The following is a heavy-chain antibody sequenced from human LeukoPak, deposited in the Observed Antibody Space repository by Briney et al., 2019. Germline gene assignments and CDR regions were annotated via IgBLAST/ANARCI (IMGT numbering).Heavy chain of an antibody. D-gene: IGHD3-16*01. Sequence: SETLSLTCTVSGGSISSSSYYWRWIRQPPGRGLEGIGCIYYSGSTYYHPSPKRRVTIQVDKSKNQFSLKLSPVAAAGASVCYGAGVHGCWGIYSSGFDYWGQGTLDTVPS. CDR2: IYYSGST. V-gene: IGHV4-39*07. CDR3: AGVHGCWGIYSSGFDY. J-gene: IGHJ4*02. CDR1: GGSISSSSYY.